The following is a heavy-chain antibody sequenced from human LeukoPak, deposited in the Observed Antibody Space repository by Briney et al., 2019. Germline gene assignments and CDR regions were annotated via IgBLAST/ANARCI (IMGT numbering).Heavy chain of an antibody. V-gene: IGHV1-24*01. CDR2: FDPEDGET. Sequence: ASVKVSCKVSGYTLTELSMHWVRQAPGKGLEWMGGFDPEDGETIYAQKFQGRVTMTRDTSTSTVYMELSSLRSEDTAVYYCARDYYYDSSGYSYYFDYWGQGTLVTVSS. CDR3: ARDYYYDSSGYSYYFDY. J-gene: IGHJ4*02. CDR1: GYTLTELS. D-gene: IGHD3-22*01.